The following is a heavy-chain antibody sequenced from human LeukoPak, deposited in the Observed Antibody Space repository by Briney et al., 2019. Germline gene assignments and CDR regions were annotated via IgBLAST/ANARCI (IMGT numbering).Heavy chain of an antibody. CDR1: GGSISSGGYY. CDR3: AAQDVNWFDP. J-gene: IGHJ5*02. V-gene: IGHV4-31*03. Sequence: PSETLSLTCPVSGGSISSGGYYWSWLRQHPGKGLEWIGYIYYSGSTYYNPSLKSRVPMSVDTSKNQFSLKLSSVTAADTAVYYCAAQDVNWFDPWGQGTLVTVSS. CDR2: IYYSGST. D-gene: IGHD2-15*01.